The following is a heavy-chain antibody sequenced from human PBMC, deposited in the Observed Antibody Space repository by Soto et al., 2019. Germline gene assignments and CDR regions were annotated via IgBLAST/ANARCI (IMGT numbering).Heavy chain of an antibody. CDR2: FGTSGNT. Sequence: EVQLLESGGGLVQSGGSLRLSCAASGFIVTNYAMSWVRQAPGQGLEWVSTFGTSGNTYYADSVKGRFTISRDNSKNTLFLQMNSLRAEDTALYYCAKRPCYYMGVWGKGTPVTVSS. CDR3: AKRPCYYMGV. V-gene: IGHV3-23*01. CDR1: GFIVTNYA. J-gene: IGHJ6*03.